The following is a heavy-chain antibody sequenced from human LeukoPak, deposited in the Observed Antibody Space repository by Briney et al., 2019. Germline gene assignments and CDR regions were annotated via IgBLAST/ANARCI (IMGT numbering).Heavy chain of an antibody. D-gene: IGHD3-22*01. CDR2: ISYDGSNK. CDR3: AREDSLYYDSSGDFDY. V-gene: IGHV3-30-3*01. Sequence: GRSLRLSCAASGFTFSSYAMHWVRQAPGKGLEWVAVISYDGSNKYYADSVKGRFTISRDNSKNTLYLQMNSLRAEDTAVYYCAREDSLYYDSSGDFDYWGQGTLVTVSS. J-gene: IGHJ4*02. CDR1: GFTFSSYA.